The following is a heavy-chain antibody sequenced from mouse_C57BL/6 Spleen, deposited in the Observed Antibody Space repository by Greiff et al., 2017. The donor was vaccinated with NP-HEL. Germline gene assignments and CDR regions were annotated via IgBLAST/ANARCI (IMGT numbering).Heavy chain of an antibody. Sequence: VHLVESGAELVKPGASVKMSCKASGYTFTTYPIEWMKQNHGKSLEWIGNFHPYNDDTKYNEKFKGKATLTVEKSSSTVYLELSRLTSDDSAVYYCARRGGYEEGYYAMDYWGQGTSVTVSS. D-gene: IGHD2-2*01. V-gene: IGHV1-47*01. CDR2: FHPYNDDT. CDR3: ARRGGYEEGYYAMDY. CDR1: GYTFTTYP. J-gene: IGHJ4*01.